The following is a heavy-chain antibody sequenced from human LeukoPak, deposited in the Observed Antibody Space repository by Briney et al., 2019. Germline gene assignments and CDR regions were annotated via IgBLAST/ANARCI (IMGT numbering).Heavy chain of an antibody. CDR2: VYPGDSET. V-gene: IGHV5-51*01. CDR3: ARQYGDYAFDI. Sequence: GESLKISCKGSGNSFTNYWIGWVRQMPGKGREWMGIVYPGDSETRYSPSFQGQVTFSVDKPITTAYLQWSSLKASDTAMYYCARQYGDYAFDIWGQGTMVTVSS. D-gene: IGHD4-17*01. CDR1: GNSFTNYW. J-gene: IGHJ3*02.